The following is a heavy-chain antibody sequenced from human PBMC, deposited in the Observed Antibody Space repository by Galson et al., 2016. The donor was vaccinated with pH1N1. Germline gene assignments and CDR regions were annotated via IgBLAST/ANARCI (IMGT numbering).Heavy chain of an antibody. CDR1: GYTFTGYY. J-gene: IGHJ4*02. Sequence: SVKVSCKASGYTFTGYYMHWVRQAPGQGLEWMGWINPNSGGRNYAQKFQGRVTMTRDTSISTAYMELSRLRSDDTAVYSCARGRGYSGYDPEYYFDYWGQGTLVTVSS. D-gene: IGHD5-12*01. CDR3: ARGRGYSGYDPEYYFDY. V-gene: IGHV1-2*02. CDR2: INPNSGGR.